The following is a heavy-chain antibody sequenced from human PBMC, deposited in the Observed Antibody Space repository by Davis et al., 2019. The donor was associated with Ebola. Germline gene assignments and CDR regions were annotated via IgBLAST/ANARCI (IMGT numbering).Heavy chain of an antibody. CDR3: AKGTYGDY. J-gene: IGHJ4*02. V-gene: IGHV3-30*02. Sequence: PSETLSLTCAASGFTFSSYSMNWVRQAPGKGLEWVAVIWYDGSNKYYADSVKGRFTISRDNSKNTLYLQMNSLRAEDTAVYYCAKGTYGDYWGQGTLVTVSS. CDR1: GFTFSSYS. D-gene: IGHD3-10*01. CDR2: IWYDGSNK.